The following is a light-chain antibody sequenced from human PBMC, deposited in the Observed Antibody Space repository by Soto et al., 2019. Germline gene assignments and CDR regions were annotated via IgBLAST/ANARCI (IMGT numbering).Light chain of an antibody. CDR2: DVN. J-gene: IGLJ3*02. V-gene: IGLV2-11*01. Sequence: QSALTQPRSVSGSPGQSVTISCTGTSSDVGGYNYVSLYQQYPGKAPKLMIYDVNKWPSGVPDRFSGSKSGTTASLTISGLQAEYEADYYCCSYAGSYTWVFGGGTKLTVL. CDR3: CSYAGSYTWV. CDR1: SSDVGGYNY.